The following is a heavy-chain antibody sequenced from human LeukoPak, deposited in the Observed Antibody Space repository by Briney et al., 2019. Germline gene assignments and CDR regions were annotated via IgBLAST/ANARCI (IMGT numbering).Heavy chain of an antibody. V-gene: IGHV3-48*01. J-gene: IGHJ4*02. CDR1: GFTFSSYS. Sequence: GGSLRLSCAASGFTFSSYSMNWVRQAPGKGLEWVSYISSSSTIYYADSVKGRFTISRDNAKNSLYLQMNSLRAEDTAVYYCARGATIFGVAHFDYWGQGTLVTVSS. D-gene: IGHD3-3*01. CDR2: ISSSSTI. CDR3: ARGATIFGVAHFDY.